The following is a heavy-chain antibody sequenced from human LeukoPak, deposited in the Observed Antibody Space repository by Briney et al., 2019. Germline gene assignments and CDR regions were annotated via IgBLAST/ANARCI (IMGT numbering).Heavy chain of an antibody. V-gene: IGHV3-23*01. Sequence: PGGSLRLSCAASGFTLSSYAMSWVRQAPGKGLEWVSAISGSGGSTYYADSVKGRFTISRDNSKNTLYLQMNSLRGEDTAVYYCAKVPVVVVMVAATGYFQHWGQGTLVTVSS. CDR2: ISGSGGST. CDR3: AKVPVVVVMVAATGYFQH. J-gene: IGHJ1*01. D-gene: IGHD2-15*01. CDR1: GFTLSSYA.